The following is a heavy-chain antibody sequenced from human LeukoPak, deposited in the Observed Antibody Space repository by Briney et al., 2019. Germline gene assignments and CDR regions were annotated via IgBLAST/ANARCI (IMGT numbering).Heavy chain of an antibody. CDR1: GFTFSDYY. J-gene: IGHJ4*02. D-gene: IGHD2-2*01. CDR2: ISSASSYT. V-gene: IGHV3-11*05. Sequence: GGSLRLSCAASGFTFSDYYMSWIRQAPGKGLEWVSYISSASSYTSYADSVKGRFTISRDNAKNSLYLQMNSLKTEDTAVYYCTTGYCSRTSCYYFDYWGQGTLVTVSS. CDR3: TTGYCSRTSCYYFDY.